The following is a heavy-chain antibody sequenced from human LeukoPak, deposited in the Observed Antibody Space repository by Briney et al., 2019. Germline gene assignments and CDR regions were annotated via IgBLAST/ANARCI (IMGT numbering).Heavy chain of an antibody. CDR2: ISWNSGSI. CDR3: AKGRGYYYGSGSLDY. D-gene: IGHD3-10*01. CDR1: GFTFSSYG. V-gene: IGHV3-9*03. J-gene: IGHJ4*02. Sequence: PGGSLRLSCAASGFTFSSYGMHWVRQAPGKGLEWVSGISWNSGSIGYADSVKGRFTISRDNAKNSLYLQMNSLRAEDMALYYCAKGRGYYYGSGSLDYWGQGTLVTVSS.